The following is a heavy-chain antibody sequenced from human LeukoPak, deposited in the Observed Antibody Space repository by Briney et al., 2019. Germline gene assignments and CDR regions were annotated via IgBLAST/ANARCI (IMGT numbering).Heavy chain of an antibody. J-gene: IGHJ3*02. Sequence: KPSETLSLTCTVSGGSISGYYWSWIRQSAGKGLEWIGRIYPSGRTDYNPSIKSRVTISVDTSKNQFSLKLSSVTAADTAVYYCARVMVYCSSTSCSQEAFDIWGQGTMVTVSS. V-gene: IGHV4-4*07. D-gene: IGHD2-2*01. CDR1: GGSISGYY. CDR3: ARVMVYCSSTSCSQEAFDI. CDR2: IYPSGRT.